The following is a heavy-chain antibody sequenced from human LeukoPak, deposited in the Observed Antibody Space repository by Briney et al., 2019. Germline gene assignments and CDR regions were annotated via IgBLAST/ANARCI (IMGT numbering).Heavy chain of an antibody. D-gene: IGHD3-10*01. J-gene: IGHJ4*02. CDR3: AKGKFGDPLNY. Sequence: PGGSLRLSCAASGFTFSNAWMSWVRQAPGKGLEWVSVVYTDGNIYYADSVKGRFTISKDTSKNTVELLMNNVRAEDTALYYCAKGKFGDPLNYWGQGTLVTVSS. CDR2: VYTDGNI. CDR1: GFTFSNAW. V-gene: IGHV3-53*01.